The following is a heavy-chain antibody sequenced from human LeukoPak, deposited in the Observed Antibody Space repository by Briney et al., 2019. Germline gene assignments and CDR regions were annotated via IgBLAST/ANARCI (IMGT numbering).Heavy chain of an antibody. CDR3: ARVYDSSGYYSHRYYFDY. CDR2: IYYSGST. V-gene: IGHV4-34*01. D-gene: IGHD3-22*01. CDR1: GGSFSGYY. Sequence: SETLSLTCAVYGGSFSGYYWSWIRQPPGKGLEWIGTIYYSGSTNYNPSLKSRVTISVDTSKNQFSLKLSSVTAADTAVYYCARVYDSSGYYSHRYYFDYWGQGTLVTVSS. J-gene: IGHJ4*02.